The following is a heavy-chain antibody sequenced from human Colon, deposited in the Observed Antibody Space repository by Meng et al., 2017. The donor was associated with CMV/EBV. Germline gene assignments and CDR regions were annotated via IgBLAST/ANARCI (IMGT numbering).Heavy chain of an antibody. CDR2: IRHDGSNE. CDR1: GIPFSSSG. D-gene: IGHD2-21*01. J-gene: IGHJ4*02. Sequence: GRRVGCGGGVFPPGESLRLVCAASGIPFSSSGMHWVRQAPGKGLEWVALIRHDGSNEYYAESVRGRFTISRDNSKNTVYLQMNSLRSEDTAVYYCARDKGVRTFDTWGQGTLVTVSS. CDR3: ARDKGVRTFDT. V-gene: IGHV3-30*02.